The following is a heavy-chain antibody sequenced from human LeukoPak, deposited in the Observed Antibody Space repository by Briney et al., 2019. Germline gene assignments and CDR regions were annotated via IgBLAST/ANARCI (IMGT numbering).Heavy chain of an antibody. CDR3: ARVRQRITIFGVVITGAFDI. Sequence: GASVKVSCKASGYTFTSYGISWVRQAPGQGLEWMGWISAYNGNTNYAQKLQGRVTMTTDTSTSTAYMELRSLRSDDTAVYYCARVRQRITIFGVVITGAFDIWGQGTMVTVSS. CDR1: GYTFTSYG. J-gene: IGHJ3*02. D-gene: IGHD3-3*01. CDR2: ISAYNGNT. V-gene: IGHV1-18*01.